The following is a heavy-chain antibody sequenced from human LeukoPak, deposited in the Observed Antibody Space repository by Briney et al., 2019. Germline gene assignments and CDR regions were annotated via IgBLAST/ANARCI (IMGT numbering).Heavy chain of an antibody. J-gene: IGHJ4*02. D-gene: IGHD3-10*01. CDR2: IGSGGLTT. V-gene: IGHV3-23*01. CDR1: GFTFGNYA. Sequence: GGSLRLSCAASGFTFGNYAMSWVRQAPGKGLEWVSGIGSGGLTTYYTDSVKGRFTISRDNSKNTLYLQMNGLRADDTAVYYCLCYYASATFYWGQGTLVTVSS. CDR3: LCYYASATFY.